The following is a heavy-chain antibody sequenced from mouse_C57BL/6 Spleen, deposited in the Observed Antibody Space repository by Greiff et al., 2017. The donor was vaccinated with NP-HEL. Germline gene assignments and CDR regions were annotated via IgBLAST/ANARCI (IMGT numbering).Heavy chain of an antibody. J-gene: IGHJ2*01. Sequence: VQLQQSGAELVRPGASVTLSCKASGYTFTDYEMHWVKQTPVHGLEWIGAIDPETGGTAYNQKFKGKAILTADKSSSTAYMELRSLTSEDSAVYYCTKNPYYGSSPFDYWGQGTTLTVSS. CDR3: TKNPYYGSSPFDY. CDR1: GYTFTDYE. D-gene: IGHD1-1*01. V-gene: IGHV1-15*01. CDR2: IDPETGGT.